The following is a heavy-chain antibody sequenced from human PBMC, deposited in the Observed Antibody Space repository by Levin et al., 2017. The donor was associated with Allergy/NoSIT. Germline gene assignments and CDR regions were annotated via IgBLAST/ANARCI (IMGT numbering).Heavy chain of an antibody. V-gene: IGHV4-34*01. CDR2: INHSGST. Sequence: SSETLSLTCAVYGGSFRGYYWSWIRQPPGKGLEWIGEINHSGSTTYNPSLKSRVTISVDTSKNQFSLKLTSVTAADTAVYYCASSGWYRGYWGQGTLVTVSS. CDR1: GGSFRGYY. J-gene: IGHJ4*02. CDR3: ASSGWYRGY. D-gene: IGHD6-19*01.